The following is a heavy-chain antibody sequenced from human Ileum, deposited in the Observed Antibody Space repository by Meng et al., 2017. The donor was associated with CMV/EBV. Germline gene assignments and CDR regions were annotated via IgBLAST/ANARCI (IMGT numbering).Heavy chain of an antibody. V-gene: IGHV3-74*01. Sequence: VQLVESGGGLTQPGGSLRFSCAASGFTFSNYWMQWVRQVPGKGLVWVSRIKSDGTGITYVDSVKGRFTISRDNAKNTLYLQMTNLRVDDTAVYYCTRDYWGIPDYWGQGTLVTVSS. D-gene: IGHD7-27*01. J-gene: IGHJ4*02. CDR1: GFTFSNYW. CDR2: IKSDGTGI. CDR3: TRDYWGIPDY.